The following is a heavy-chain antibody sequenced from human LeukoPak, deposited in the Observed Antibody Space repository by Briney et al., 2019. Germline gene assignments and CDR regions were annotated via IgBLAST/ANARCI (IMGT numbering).Heavy chain of an antibody. CDR2: IIPIFGTA. CDR3: ARGRGEQYCSSTSCYAGMGY. V-gene: IGHV1-69*06. D-gene: IGHD2-2*01. J-gene: IGHJ4*02. CDR1: GGTFSSYA. Sequence: SVKVSCKASGGTFSSYAISWVRQAPGQGLEWMGGIIPIFGTANYAQKFQGRVTITADKSTSTAYMELSSLRSEDTAVYYCARGRGEQYCSSTSCYAGMGYWGQGTLVTVSS.